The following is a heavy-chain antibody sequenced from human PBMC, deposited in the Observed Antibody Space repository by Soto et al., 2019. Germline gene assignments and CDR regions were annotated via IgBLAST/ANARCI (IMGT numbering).Heavy chain of an antibody. CDR2: IIPILGIA. V-gene: IGHV1-69*08. J-gene: IGHJ4*02. Sequence: QVQLVQSGAEVKKPGSSVKVSCKASGGTFSSYTISWVRQAPGQGLEWMGRIIPILGIANYAQKFQGRVTITADKSTSTAYMELSSLRSEDPAVYYCARDIPPYYGDYDGNFDYWGQGTLVTVSS. CDR3: ARDIPPYYGDYDGNFDY. D-gene: IGHD4-17*01. CDR1: GGTFSSYT.